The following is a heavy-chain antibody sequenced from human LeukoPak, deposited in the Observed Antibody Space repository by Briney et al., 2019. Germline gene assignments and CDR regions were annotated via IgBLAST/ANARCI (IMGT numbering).Heavy chain of an antibody. Sequence: SETLSLTCTVSGGSISSYYWSWIRQPPGKGLEWIGYIYYSGSTNYNPSLKSRLTISVDTSKNQFSLKLSSVTAADTAVYYCARSFRRGGGFDPWGQGTLVTVSS. J-gene: IGHJ5*02. CDR2: IYYSGST. D-gene: IGHD3-10*01. CDR3: ARSFRRGGGFDP. V-gene: IGHV4-59*01. CDR1: GGSISSYY.